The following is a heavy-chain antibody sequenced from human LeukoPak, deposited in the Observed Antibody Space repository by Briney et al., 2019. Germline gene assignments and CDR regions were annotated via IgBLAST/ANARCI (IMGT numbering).Heavy chain of an antibody. Sequence: GASVKVSCKASGGTFSSYAISWVRQAPGQGLEWMGRIIPILGIANYAQEFQGRVTITADKSTSTAYMELSSLRSEDTAVYHCARPHYGDPLRGMDVWGQGTTVTVSS. CDR1: GGTFSSYA. V-gene: IGHV1-69*04. CDR3: ARPHYGDPLRGMDV. J-gene: IGHJ6*02. CDR2: IIPILGIA. D-gene: IGHD4-17*01.